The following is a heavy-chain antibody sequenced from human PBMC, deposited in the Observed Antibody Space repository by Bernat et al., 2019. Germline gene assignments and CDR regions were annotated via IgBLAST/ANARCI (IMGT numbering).Heavy chain of an antibody. J-gene: IGHJ4*02. Sequence: QVQLVQSGAEVKKPGASVKVSCKASGYTFTSYYMHCVRQAPGQGLEWMGIINPSGGSTSYAQKFQGRVTMTRDTSTSTVYMELSSQMTEDAAVDYDCRGPYSSSWYHYDYWGQGTLVTVSS. CDR2: INPSGGST. CDR1: GYTFTSYY. CDR3: CRGPYSSSWYHYDY. V-gene: IGHV1-46*03. D-gene: IGHD6-13*01.